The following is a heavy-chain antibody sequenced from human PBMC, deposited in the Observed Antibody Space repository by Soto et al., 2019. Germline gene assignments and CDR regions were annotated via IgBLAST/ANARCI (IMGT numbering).Heavy chain of an antibody. V-gene: IGHV4-31*03. D-gene: IGHD6-13*01. J-gene: IGHJ4*02. CDR2: IYYSGST. CDR1: GGSISSGGYY. Sequence: TLSLTCTVSGGSISSGGYYWSWIRQHPGKGLEWIGYIYYSGSTYYNPSLKSRVTISVDTSKNQFSLKLSSVTAADTAVYYCARNKLDSSRWYYFDYWGQGTLVTVSS. CDR3: ARNKLDSSRWYYFDY.